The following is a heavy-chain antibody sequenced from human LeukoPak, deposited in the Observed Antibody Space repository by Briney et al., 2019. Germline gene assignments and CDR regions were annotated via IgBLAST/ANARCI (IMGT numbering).Heavy chain of an antibody. V-gene: IGHV3-74*01. CDR1: GFTFSSYW. CDR3: AKYNSGLEY. Sequence: GGSLRLSCAASGFTFSSYWMHWVRQAPGNGLVWVSHISGDGSRTSYADSVKGRFTISRDNAKNTLYLQMNSLETEDTAVYYCAKYNSGLEYWGQGTLVTVSS. D-gene: IGHD6-19*01. CDR2: ISGDGSRT. J-gene: IGHJ4*02.